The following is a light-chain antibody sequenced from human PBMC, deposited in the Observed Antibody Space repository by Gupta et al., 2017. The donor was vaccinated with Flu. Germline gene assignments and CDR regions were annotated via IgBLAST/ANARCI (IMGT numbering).Light chain of an antibody. CDR1: QNIDDW. CDR3: QQYYSYRT. J-gene: IGKJ1*01. CDR2: KAS. V-gene: IGKV1-5*03. Sequence: DIRMTQSPSTVSASIGDTVTISCRASQNIDDWLAWYQQKPGQAPKLLVYKASTRENGVPPRFSGGGSGKRFTLTSKRRQSDDFGNYCLQQYYSYRTFGQGTKVEIK.